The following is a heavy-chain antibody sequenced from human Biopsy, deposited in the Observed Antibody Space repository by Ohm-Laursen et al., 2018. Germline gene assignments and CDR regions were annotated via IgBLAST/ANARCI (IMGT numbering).Heavy chain of an antibody. D-gene: IGHD7-27*01. CDR3: AKDLRNNNWGVEN. V-gene: IGHV3-30*18. CDR2: ISHGGNDE. CDR1: GFSFSNYG. Sequence: SLRLSCAASGFSFSNYGMHWVRQAPGKGLEWVALISHGGNDEYYADSVEGRFTISRDNSKNTVLLQMNNLRAEDTAVFYCAKDLRNNNWGVENWGQGTLVTVSS. J-gene: IGHJ4*02.